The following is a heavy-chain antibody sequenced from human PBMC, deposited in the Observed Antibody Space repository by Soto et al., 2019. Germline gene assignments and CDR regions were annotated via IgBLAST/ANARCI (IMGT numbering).Heavy chain of an antibody. D-gene: IGHD3-3*01. Sequence: PSETLSLTCAVSGGSISSGGYSWSWIRQPPGKGLEWIGYIYHSGSTYYNPSLKSRVTISVDRSKNKFSLKLSSVTAADTAVYYCARGSGKRITIFGVVHNWFDPWGQGTLVTVSS. CDR3: ARGSGKRITIFGVVHNWFDP. CDR1: GGSISSGGYS. CDR2: IYHSGST. V-gene: IGHV4-30-2*01. J-gene: IGHJ5*02.